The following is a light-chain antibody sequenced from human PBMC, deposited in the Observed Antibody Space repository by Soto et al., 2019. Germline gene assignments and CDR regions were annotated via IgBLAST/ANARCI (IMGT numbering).Light chain of an antibody. Sequence: IVLTQSPGTLSLSPGERYTISCRASQSVSSSYLAWYQQKPGQAPRLLIYGASSRATGIPDRFSGSGSGTDFTLTISRLEPEDFAVYYCQQYGSSPPITFGQGTRLEIK. J-gene: IGKJ5*01. V-gene: IGKV3-20*01. CDR3: QQYGSSPPIT. CDR1: QSVSSSY. CDR2: GAS.